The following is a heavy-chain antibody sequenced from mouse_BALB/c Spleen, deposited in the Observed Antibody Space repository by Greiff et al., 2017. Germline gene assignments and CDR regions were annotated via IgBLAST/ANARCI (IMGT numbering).Heavy chain of an antibody. J-gene: IGHJ4*01. V-gene: IGHV10-1*02. D-gene: IGHD2-1*01. CDR1: GFTFNTYA. CDR3: VRQLLMDD. CDR2: IRSKSNNYAT. Sequence: EVMLVESGGGLVQPKGSLKLSCAASGFTFNTYAMNWVRQAPGKGLEWVARIRSKSNNYATYYADSVKDRITISRDDSQSMLYLQMNNLKTEDTAMYYCVRQLLMDDWGQGTSVTVSS.